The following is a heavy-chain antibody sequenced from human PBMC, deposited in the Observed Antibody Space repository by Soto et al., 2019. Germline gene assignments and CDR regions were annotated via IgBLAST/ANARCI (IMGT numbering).Heavy chain of an antibody. CDR1: GFTFSSYA. CDR2: ISSNGGST. CDR3: VNGYYDSSGYHYFDY. D-gene: IGHD3-22*01. Sequence: GGSLRLSCSASGFTFSSYAMHWVRQAPGKGLEYVSAISSNGGSTYYADSVKGRFTISRDNSKNTLYLQMSSLRAEDTAVYYCVNGYYDSSGYHYFDYWGQGTLVTAPQ. V-gene: IGHV3-64D*06. J-gene: IGHJ4*02.